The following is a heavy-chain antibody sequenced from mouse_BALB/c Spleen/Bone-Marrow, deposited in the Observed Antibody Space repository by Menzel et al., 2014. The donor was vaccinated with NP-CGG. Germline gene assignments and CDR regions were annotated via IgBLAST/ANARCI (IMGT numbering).Heavy chain of an antibody. CDR1: GYSITSGYY. J-gene: IGHJ2*01. CDR2: ITYDGSN. V-gene: IGHV3-6*01. Sequence: ESGPGLVKPSQSLSLTCSVTGYSITSGYYWSWLRQFPGDKLEWMGYITYDGSNNYNPSLKNRISITRDTSKNQYFLKLNSVTTEDTATYYCARDRGFDYWGQGTTLTVSS. CDR3: ARDRGFDY.